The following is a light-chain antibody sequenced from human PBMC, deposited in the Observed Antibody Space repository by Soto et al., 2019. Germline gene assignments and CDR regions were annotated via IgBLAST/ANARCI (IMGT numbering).Light chain of an antibody. CDR3: QHYSTYWT. CDR1: QSISDW. CDR2: DVS. V-gene: IGKV1-5*01. J-gene: IGKJ1*01. Sequence: DIQMTQSPSTLSASVGDRVTITCRASQSISDWLAWYQQKRGESPKLLIYDVSKLESGVPSRFSGSGSGAEFTLTISSLQPDDFATYYCQHYSTYWTFGQGTK.